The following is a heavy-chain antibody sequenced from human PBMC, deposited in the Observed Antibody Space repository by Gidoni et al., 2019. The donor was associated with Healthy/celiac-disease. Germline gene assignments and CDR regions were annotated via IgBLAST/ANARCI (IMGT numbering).Heavy chain of an antibody. V-gene: IGHV3-48*01. Sequence: EVQLVASGGGLVQPGGSLRLSCAASGFTFSSYSMNWVRQAPGKGLEWVSYISSSSSTIYYADSVKGRFTISRDNAKNSLYLQMNSLRAEDTAVYYCARGGSYYDYWGQGTLVTVSS. CDR3: ARGGSYYDY. D-gene: IGHD1-26*01. CDR1: GFTFSSYS. CDR2: ISSSSSTI. J-gene: IGHJ4*02.